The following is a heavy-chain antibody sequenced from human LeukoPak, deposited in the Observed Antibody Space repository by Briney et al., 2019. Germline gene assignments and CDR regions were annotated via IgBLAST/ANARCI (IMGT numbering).Heavy chain of an antibody. CDR2: INPSSGGT. V-gene: IGHV1-2*02. J-gene: IGHJ3*02. CDR3: ARIRDGYNDAYDI. CDR1: GYTFTGYY. D-gene: IGHD5-24*01. Sequence: GASVKVSCKASGYTFTGYYMHWVRQAPGQGLEWMGWINPSSGGTNYAQKFQGRVTMTRDTSTSTVYMGLSSLRSEDTAVYYCARIRDGYNDAYDIWGQGTMVTVSS.